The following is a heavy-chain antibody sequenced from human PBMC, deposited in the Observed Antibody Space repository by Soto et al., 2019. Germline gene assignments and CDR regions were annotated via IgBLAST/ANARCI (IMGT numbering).Heavy chain of an antibody. D-gene: IGHD2-15*01. Sequence: EVQLPESGGGLVQPGGSLRLSCAASGITISNYPMSWVRQAPGKGLDWVSGISGSGDRTYYADSAKGRFTISKDFSKNSLSLQLDSLRAEDTAVYFCVKDDGGNPSTEPHWGQGTLVTVSS. J-gene: IGHJ4*02. CDR3: VKDDGGNPSTEPH. CDR1: GITISNYP. V-gene: IGHV3-23*01. CDR2: ISGSGDRT.